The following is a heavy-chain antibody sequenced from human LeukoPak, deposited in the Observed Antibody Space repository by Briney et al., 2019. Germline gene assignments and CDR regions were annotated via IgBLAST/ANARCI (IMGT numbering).Heavy chain of an antibody. D-gene: IGHD2-2*01. CDR1: GFTFSSHW. CDR2: IQPDGGDT. Sequence: GGSLRLSCAASGFTFSSHWMYWVRQAPGRGLEWVANIQPDGGDTYYVDSVKGRFTISRDNAKNSLYLQMNGLRVEDTAVYYCTRIIVEVPGISDYCDSWGQGTLVTVPS. CDR3: TRIIVEVPGISDYCDS. V-gene: IGHV3-7*05. J-gene: IGHJ4*02.